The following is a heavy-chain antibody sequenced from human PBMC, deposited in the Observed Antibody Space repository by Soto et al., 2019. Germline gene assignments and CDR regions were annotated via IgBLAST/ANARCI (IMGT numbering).Heavy chain of an antibody. V-gene: IGHV3-21*01. Sequence: EVQLVESGGGLVTPGGSLRLSCAASGFTFSNYGMSWVRQAPGKGPEWVSSFSSSGSYIDYADSVKGRFTISRDNAKNSLYLQMNSPRAGDTAVYYCAGDLGSVWNYWGQGALVTVSS. D-gene: IGHD3-16*01. CDR2: FSSSGSYI. CDR3: AGDLGSVWNY. J-gene: IGHJ4*02. CDR1: GFTFSNYG.